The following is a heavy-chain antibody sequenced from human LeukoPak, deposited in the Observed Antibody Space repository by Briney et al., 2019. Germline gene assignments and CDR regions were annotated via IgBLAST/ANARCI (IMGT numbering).Heavy chain of an antibody. CDR2: ISSSGSTI. Sequence: GGSLRLSCAASGFTFSSFEMNWVRPAPWKGLEWVSYISSSGSTIYYAVSVKGRFTISRDNAKNSLYLQMGSLRAEDTAVYYCARDRSYGSFNYWGQGTLVTVSS. CDR3: ARDRSYGSFNY. J-gene: IGHJ4*02. V-gene: IGHV3-48*03. D-gene: IGHD5-18*01. CDR1: GFTFSSFE.